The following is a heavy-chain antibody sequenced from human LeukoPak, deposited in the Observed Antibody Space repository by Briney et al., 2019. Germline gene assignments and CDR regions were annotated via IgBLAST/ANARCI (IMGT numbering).Heavy chain of an antibody. CDR1: GFTFSSYA. Sequence: GGSLRLSCAASGFTFSSYAMSWVRQAPGKGLEWVSAISGSGGSTYCADSVKGRFTISRDNSKNTLYLQMNSLRAEDTAVYYCAKAQNLRFGSDWFDPWGQGTLVTVSS. V-gene: IGHV3-23*01. CDR2: ISGSGGST. CDR3: AKAQNLRFGSDWFDP. D-gene: IGHD3-10*01. J-gene: IGHJ5*02.